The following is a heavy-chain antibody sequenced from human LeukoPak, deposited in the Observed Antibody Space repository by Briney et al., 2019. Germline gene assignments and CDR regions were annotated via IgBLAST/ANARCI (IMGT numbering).Heavy chain of an antibody. CDR2: ISAYNGNT. Sequence: ASVKVSCKAFGYTFTSYGISWVRQAPGQGLEWMGWISAYNGNTNYAQKLQGRVTMTTDTSTSTAYMELRSLRSDDTAVYYCARVRIAVAGTERKNWLDPWGQGTLVTVSS. CDR3: ARVRIAVAGTERKNWLDP. V-gene: IGHV1-18*01. CDR1: GYTFTSYG. J-gene: IGHJ5*02. D-gene: IGHD6-19*01.